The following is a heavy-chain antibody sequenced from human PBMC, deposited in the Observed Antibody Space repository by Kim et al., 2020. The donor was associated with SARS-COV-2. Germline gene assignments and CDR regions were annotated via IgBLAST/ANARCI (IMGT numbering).Heavy chain of an antibody. V-gene: IGHV3-74*01. CDR2: FHDDGTTT. CDR3: GRDNWGSIDY. D-gene: IGHD7-27*01. J-gene: IGHJ4*01. Sequence: GGSMRLSCAASGFNFTTSGMHWVRQVPGGGLEWIAQFHDDGTTTIYAGSVKGRFTISKDNAKNTLYLQMNSLRAEDTGIYFCGRDNWGSIDYWGHGTLVT. CDR1: GFNFTTSG.